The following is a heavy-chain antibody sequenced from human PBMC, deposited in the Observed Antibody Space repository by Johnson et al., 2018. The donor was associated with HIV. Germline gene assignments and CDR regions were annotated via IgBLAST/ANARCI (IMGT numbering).Heavy chain of an antibody. CDR3: ARPGDTTMVSAFDI. Sequence: QVQLVESGGGAVQPGKSLRLSCAASGFTFSSYAMHWVRQAPGKGLEWVAVISYDGSNKYYADSVKGRFTISRDNSKNTLYLQMTGLRAEDTAVYYCARPGDTTMVSAFDIWGQGTMVTISS. V-gene: IGHV3-30*04. CDR1: GFTFSSYA. D-gene: IGHD5-18*01. CDR2: ISYDGSNK. J-gene: IGHJ3*02.